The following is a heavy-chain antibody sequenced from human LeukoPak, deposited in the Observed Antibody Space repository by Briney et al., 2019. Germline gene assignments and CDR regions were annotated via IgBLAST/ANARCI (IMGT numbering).Heavy chain of an antibody. Sequence: ASLKVSCKASGYTFTGYYIHWVRQAPGQGLEWMGWINPISGDTYSARNFQSRVSMARDTAITTAYMQLNSLRSDDTAVYYCARLATAGDAFDFWGQGTMVTVSS. CDR2: INPISGDT. J-gene: IGHJ3*01. CDR1: GYTFTGYY. V-gene: IGHV1-2*02. CDR3: ARLATAGDAFDF.